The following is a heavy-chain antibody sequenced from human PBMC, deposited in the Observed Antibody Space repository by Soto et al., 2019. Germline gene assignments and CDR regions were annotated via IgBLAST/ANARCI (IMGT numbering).Heavy chain of an antibody. D-gene: IGHD6-19*01. Sequence: QEQLVQSGAEVRKPGSSVKVSCKASGGTFSSYAISWVRQAPGQGLEWMGGIIPIFGRPNYAQKFQGRVTTTADDSTSSLYMELSSLRSEDTAVYYCARVRIKDSSAWFVRWVLDYWGQGTRVTVSS. V-gene: IGHV1-69*01. CDR3: ARVRIKDSSAWFVRWVLDY. J-gene: IGHJ4*02. CDR1: GGTFSSYA. CDR2: IIPIFGRP.